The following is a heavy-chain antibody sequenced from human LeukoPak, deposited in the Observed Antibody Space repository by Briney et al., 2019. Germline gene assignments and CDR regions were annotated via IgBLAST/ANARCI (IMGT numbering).Heavy chain of an antibody. V-gene: IGHV4-59*08. CDR2: ISYSGST. CDR3: ARKNDFDI. Sequence: SETLSLTCTVSGDSISNSYWNWIRQSPGRGLEWIGCISYSGSTNYNPSLKSRVTISRDTSKNPLSLKVTSVTAADTAVYYCARKNDFDIWGQGTTVTVSS. J-gene: IGHJ3*02. CDR1: GDSISNSY.